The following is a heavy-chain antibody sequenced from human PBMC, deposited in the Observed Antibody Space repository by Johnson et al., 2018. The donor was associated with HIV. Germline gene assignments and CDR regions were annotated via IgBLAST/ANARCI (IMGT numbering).Heavy chain of an antibody. V-gene: IGHV3-11*04. Sequence: QVQLVESGGGLVKPGGSLRLSCAASGFTFSDPYMTWIRQAPGKGLEWVSSISNTAISIYYGASVKGRFTISRDNAKHSLYLQMNSLRAEDTAVYYCARDYDLAARPVAFDIWGQGTMVTVSS. J-gene: IGHJ3*02. CDR3: ARDYDLAARPVAFDI. CDR2: ISNTAISI. CDR1: GFTFSDPY. D-gene: IGHD6-6*01.